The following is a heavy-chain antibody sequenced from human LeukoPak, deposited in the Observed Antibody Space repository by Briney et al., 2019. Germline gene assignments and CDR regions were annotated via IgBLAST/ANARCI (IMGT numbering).Heavy chain of an antibody. CDR2: LYYSGST. Sequence: PSETLSLTCTVSGDSISSYSWSWIRQPPGKGLEWIGYLYYSGSTNYNPSLKSRVTISVDTSKNHFSLKLSSVTAAGTAVYYCARVEGGSGWYYFDYWGQGTLVTVSS. J-gene: IGHJ4*02. D-gene: IGHD6-19*01. CDR1: GDSISSYS. CDR3: ARVEGGSGWYYFDY. V-gene: IGHV4-59*01.